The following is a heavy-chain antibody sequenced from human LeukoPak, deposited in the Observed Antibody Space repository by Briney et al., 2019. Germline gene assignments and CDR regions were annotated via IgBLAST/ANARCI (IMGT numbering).Heavy chain of an antibody. V-gene: IGHV4-59*07. J-gene: IGHJ4*02. CDR1: SGSLRFYY. CDR3: ARSLTGNFDY. Sequence: PDTLSLTRSVSSGSLRFYYWRWSRQPPGQGLEWNGYIYYSGSTDYNPSLKSRVTISVDTSKNQFSLKLSSVTAADTAVYYCARSLTGNFDYWGQGTLVTVSS. D-gene: IGHD3-9*01. CDR2: IYYSGST.